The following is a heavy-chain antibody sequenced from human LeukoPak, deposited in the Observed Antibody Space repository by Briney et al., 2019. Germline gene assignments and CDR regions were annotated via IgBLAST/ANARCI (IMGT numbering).Heavy chain of an antibody. J-gene: IGHJ6*03. Sequence: GGSLRLSCAASGFTFSSYAMSWVRQAPGKGLEWVSAISGSGGSTYYADSVKGRFTISRDNSKNTLYLQMNSLRAEDTAVYYCAKDSFTIFGVVIYYMDVWGKGTTVTVSS. D-gene: IGHD3-3*01. CDR2: ISGSGGST. V-gene: IGHV3-23*01. CDR1: GFTFSSYA. CDR3: AKDSFTIFGVVIYYMDV.